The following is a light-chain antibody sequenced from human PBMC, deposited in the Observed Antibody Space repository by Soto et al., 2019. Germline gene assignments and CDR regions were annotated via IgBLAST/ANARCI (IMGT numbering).Light chain of an antibody. CDR2: GNS. CDR3: QSYDSSLRVV. J-gene: IGLJ2*01. V-gene: IGLV1-40*01. Sequence: QSVLTQPPSVSGAPGQRVTISCTGSSSNIGAGYDVHWYQQLPGTAPKLLIYGNSNRPSGVPDRFSGSNSGTSASLAITGLQAEDEADYYCQSYDSSLRVVFGGGTKLTVL. CDR1: SSNIGAGYD.